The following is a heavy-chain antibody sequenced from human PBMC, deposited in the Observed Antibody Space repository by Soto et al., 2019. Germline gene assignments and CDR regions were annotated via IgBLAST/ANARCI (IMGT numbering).Heavy chain of an antibody. D-gene: IGHD5-18*01. Sequence: GGSLRLSCAASGFSFSAYAMSWVRQAPGKGLEWVSTIKGSGGSGSDTYYADSVKGRFTVSRDNSENTLYLQMNSLRVEDMAIYYCAKVWGYTDGNPHFDYWGQGTLVTVSS. J-gene: IGHJ4*02. CDR1: GFSFSAYA. CDR2: IKGSGGSGSDT. CDR3: AKVWGYTDGNPHFDY. V-gene: IGHV3-23*01.